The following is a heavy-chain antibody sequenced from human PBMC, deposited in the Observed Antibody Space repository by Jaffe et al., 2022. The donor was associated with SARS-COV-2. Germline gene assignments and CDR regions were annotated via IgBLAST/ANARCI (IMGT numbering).Heavy chain of an antibody. V-gene: IGHV4-39*01. CDR1: GGSIRSGSSY. CDR3: ARHFGTAWYWAFDL. CDR2: VSYRGKM. Sequence: QLRLQESGPGLVKPSETLSLTCTASGGSIRSGSSYWGWLRQAPGKGLEWVATVSYRGKMFHSPSLMSRVTISVDTSKNQLSLEVKSVTAADTAVYYCARHFGTAWYWAFDLWGQGTLVTVSS. D-gene: IGHD6-19*01. J-gene: IGHJ4*02.